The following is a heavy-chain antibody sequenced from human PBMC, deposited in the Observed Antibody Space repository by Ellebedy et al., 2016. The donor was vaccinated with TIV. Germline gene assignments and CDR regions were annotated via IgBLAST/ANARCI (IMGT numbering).Heavy chain of an antibody. J-gene: IGHJ4*02. Sequence: AASVKVSCKASGYTFTSYGINWVRQAPGQGLEWMGWISTYNSNTNYAQKLQGRVTMTTDTSTSTAYMELRSLRSDDTAVYYCARIGGYSYGRHFDYWGQGTLVTVSS. CDR1: GYTFTSYG. V-gene: IGHV1-18*04. D-gene: IGHD5-18*01. CDR3: ARIGGYSYGRHFDY. CDR2: ISTYNSNT.